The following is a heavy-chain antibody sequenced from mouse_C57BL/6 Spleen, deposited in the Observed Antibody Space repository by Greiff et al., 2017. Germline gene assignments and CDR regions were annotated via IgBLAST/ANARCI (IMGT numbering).Heavy chain of an antibody. Sequence: VQLQQSGAELVKPGASVKISCKASGYAFSSYWMNWVKQRPGEGLEWIGQIYPGDGDTNYNGKFKGKATLTADKSSSTAYMQLSSLTSEDSAVYFCARSTIVTTSYYAMDYWGQGTSVTVSS. CDR3: ARSTIVTTSYYAMDY. J-gene: IGHJ4*01. D-gene: IGHD2-5*01. V-gene: IGHV1-80*01. CDR1: GYAFSSYW. CDR2: IYPGDGDT.